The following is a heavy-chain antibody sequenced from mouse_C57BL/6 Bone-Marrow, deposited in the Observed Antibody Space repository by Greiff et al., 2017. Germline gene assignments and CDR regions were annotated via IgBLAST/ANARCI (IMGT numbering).Heavy chain of an antibody. J-gene: IGHJ4*01. CDR2: IYPRSGNT. D-gene: IGHD1-1*01. V-gene: IGHV1-81*01. Sequence: QVQLQQSGAELARPGASVKLSCKASGYTFTSYGISWVKQRTGQGLEWIGEIYPRSGNTYYNEKFKGKATLTADKSSSTAYMELRSLTSEDSAVYFCATPYGSSYEAMDYWGQGISVTVSS. CDR3: ATPYGSSYEAMDY. CDR1: GYTFTSYG.